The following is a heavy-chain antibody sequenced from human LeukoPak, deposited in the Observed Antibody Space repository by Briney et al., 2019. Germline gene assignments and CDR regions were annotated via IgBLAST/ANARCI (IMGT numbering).Heavy chain of an antibody. V-gene: IGHV4-59*01. D-gene: IGHD5-18*01. Sequence: PSETLSLTCTVSGGSISSYYWSWIRQPPGKGLEWIGYIYYSGSTNYNPSLKSRVTISVDTSKNQFSLKLSSVTAADTAVYYCARDLRGYSHQSYGVWFDPWGQGTLVTVSS. J-gene: IGHJ5*02. CDR3: ARDLRGYSHQSYGVWFDP. CDR1: GGSISSYY. CDR2: IYYSGST.